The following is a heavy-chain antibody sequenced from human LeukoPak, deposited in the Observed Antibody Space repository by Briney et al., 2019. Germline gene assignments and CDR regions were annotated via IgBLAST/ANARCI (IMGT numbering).Heavy chain of an antibody. CDR2: IIPIFGTA. CDR3: AGSLAAAGREYYFDY. V-gene: IGHV1-69*13. D-gene: IGHD6-13*01. Sequence: SVKVSCKASGGTFSSYAISWVRQAPGQGLEWMGGIIPIFGTANYAQKFQGRVTITADESTSTAYMELSSLRSEDTAVYYCAGSLAAAGREYYFDYWGQGTLVTVSS. J-gene: IGHJ4*02. CDR1: GGTFSSYA.